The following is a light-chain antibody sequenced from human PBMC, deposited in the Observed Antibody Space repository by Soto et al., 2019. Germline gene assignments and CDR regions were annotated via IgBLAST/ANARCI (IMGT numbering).Light chain of an antibody. CDR1: QSVSSSY. V-gene: IGKV3-20*01. Sequence: EIVLTQSPGTLSLSPEERATLSCRASQSVSSSYLAWYQQKPGQAPRLLIYGASSRATGIPDRFSGSGSGTDFTLTISRLEPEDFAVYYCQQYGGSLPYTFGQGTKLEIK. CDR3: QQYGGSLPYT. CDR2: GAS. J-gene: IGKJ2*01.